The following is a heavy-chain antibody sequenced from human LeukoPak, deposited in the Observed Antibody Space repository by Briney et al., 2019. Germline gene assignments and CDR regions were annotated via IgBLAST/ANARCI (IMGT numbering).Heavy chain of an antibody. CDR3: GRAPNYSGSGSFFSDY. V-gene: IGHV1-18*01. CDR2: ISGYNGNT. D-gene: IGHD3-10*01. Sequence: ASVKVSCKASGYTFTNYGIHWVRQAPGQGLEWMGWISGYNGNTRYAQKVQDRVTVTTDTSTTTAYMELRSLRSDDTAVYYCGRAPNYSGSGSFFSDYWGQGTLVTVSS. J-gene: IGHJ4*02. CDR1: GYTFTNYG.